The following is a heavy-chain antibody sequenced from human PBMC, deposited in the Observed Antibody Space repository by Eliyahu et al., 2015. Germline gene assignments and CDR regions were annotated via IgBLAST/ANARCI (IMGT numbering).Heavy chain of an antibody. CDR3: ARQMRVYGSRKNWYFDL. V-gene: IGHV4-39*01. Sequence: QLQLQESGPGLVKPSETLSXTCTVSGXSXSSSSYYWGWXRQPPGKGLEWIGSIYYSGSTYYNPSLKSRVTISVDTSKNQFSLKLSSVTAADTAVYYCARQMRVYGSRKNWYFDLWGRGTLVTVSS. CDR1: GXSXSSSSYY. D-gene: IGHD5/OR15-5a*01. CDR2: IYYSGST. J-gene: IGHJ2*01.